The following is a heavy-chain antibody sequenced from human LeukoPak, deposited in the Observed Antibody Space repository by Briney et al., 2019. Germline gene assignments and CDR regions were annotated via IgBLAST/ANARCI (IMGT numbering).Heavy chain of an antibody. CDR3: ARGITIFGVVINGMDV. Sequence: SETLSLTCTVSGVSISSYYWSWIRQPPGKGLVWIGYIYYSGSTNYNPSLKSRVTISVDTSKNQFSLKLSSVTAADTAVYYCARGITIFGVVINGMDVWGQGTTVTVSS. D-gene: IGHD3-3*01. V-gene: IGHV4-59*01. CDR2: IYYSGST. J-gene: IGHJ6*02. CDR1: GVSISSYY.